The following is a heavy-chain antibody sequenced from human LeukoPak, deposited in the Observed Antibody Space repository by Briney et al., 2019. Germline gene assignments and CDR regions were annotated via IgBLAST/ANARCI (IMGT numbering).Heavy chain of an antibody. D-gene: IGHD6-13*01. CDR2: IYHSGST. CDR1: GVSISSGGYS. Sequence: SETLSLTCAVSGVSISSGGYSWSWIRQPPGKGLEWIGYIYHSGSTYYNPSLKSRVTISVDRSKNQFSLKLSSVTAADTAVYYCAQLVSKAWFDPWGQGTLVTVSS. CDR3: AQLVSKAWFDP. J-gene: IGHJ5*02. V-gene: IGHV4-30-2*01.